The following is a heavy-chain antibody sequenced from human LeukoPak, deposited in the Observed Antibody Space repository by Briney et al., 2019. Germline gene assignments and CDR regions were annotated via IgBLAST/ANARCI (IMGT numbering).Heavy chain of an antibody. CDR1: GGTVSSNSAA. Sequence: WQTLSLTCAISGGTVSSNSAAWNWIRQSPSRGLEWLGRTYYRSKWLHEYALSVESRISINPDTSKNQFSLQLNSVTPEDTAVYYCARNLSPDFDYWGLGTLVTVSS. J-gene: IGHJ4*02. CDR2: TYYRSKWLH. D-gene: IGHD1-14*01. V-gene: IGHV6-1*01. CDR3: ARNLSPDFDY.